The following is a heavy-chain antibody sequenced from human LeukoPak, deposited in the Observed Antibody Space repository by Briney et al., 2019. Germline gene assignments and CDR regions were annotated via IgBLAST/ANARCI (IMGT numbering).Heavy chain of an antibody. D-gene: IGHD2-15*01. CDR2: IIPILGIA. CDR3: ARDLENCSGGSCYWYFDL. V-gene: IGHV1-69*04. CDR1: GGTFSSYA. J-gene: IGHJ2*01. Sequence: ASVKVSCKASGGTFSSYAISWVRQAPGQGLEWMGRIIPILGIANYAQKFQGRVTMTRDTSTSTVYMELSSLRSEDTAVYYCARDLENCSGGSCYWYFDLWGRGALVTVSS.